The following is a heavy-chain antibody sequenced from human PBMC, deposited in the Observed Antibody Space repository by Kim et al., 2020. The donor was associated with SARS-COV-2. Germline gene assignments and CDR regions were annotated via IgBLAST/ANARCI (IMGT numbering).Heavy chain of an antibody. J-gene: IGHJ6*02. CDR1: GYTFTSYA. CDR3: ARDQIGVYYYYGMDV. V-gene: IGHV1-3*01. Sequence: ASVKVSCKASGYTFTSYAMHWVRQAPGQRLEWMGWINAGNGNTKYSQKFQGRVTITRDTSASTAYMELSSLRSEDTAVYYCARDQIGVYYYYGMDVWGQGTTVTVSS. CDR2: INAGNGNT. D-gene: IGHD3-22*01.